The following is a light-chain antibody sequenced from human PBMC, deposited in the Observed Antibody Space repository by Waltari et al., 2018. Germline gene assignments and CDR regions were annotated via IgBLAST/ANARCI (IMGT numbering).Light chain of an antibody. Sequence: ENGLTQSPGTLSLSPGERAILSCRASQTVDNRFLAWYQRKPGQAPRLLIHDASSRATGIPDRFSGSGSGTDFTLTISRLEPEDSAVYYCHQCGGSQRTFGGGTRVEIK. CDR2: DAS. V-gene: IGKV3-20*01. CDR3: HQCGGSQRT. J-gene: IGKJ4*01. CDR1: QTVDNRF.